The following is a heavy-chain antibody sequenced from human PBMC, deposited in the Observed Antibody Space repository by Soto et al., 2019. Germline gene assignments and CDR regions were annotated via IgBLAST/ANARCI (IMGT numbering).Heavy chain of an antibody. V-gene: IGHV1-69*13. CDR1: GGTFSSYA. CDR2: IIPIFGTA. J-gene: IGHJ4*02. D-gene: IGHD6-13*01. Sequence: SVKVSCKASGGTFSSYAISWVRQAPGQGLEWMGGIIPIFGTANYAQKFQGRVTVTADESTSTAYMELSSLRSEDTAVYYCARGRIAAAGTFDYWGQGTLVTVSS. CDR3: ARGRIAAAGTFDY.